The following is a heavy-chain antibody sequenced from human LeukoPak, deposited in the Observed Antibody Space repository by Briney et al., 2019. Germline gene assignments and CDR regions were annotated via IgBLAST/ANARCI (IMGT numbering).Heavy chain of an antibody. CDR1: GGSISSYY. V-gene: IGHV4-59*01. Sequence: SETLSLTCTVSGGSISSYYWSWIRQPPGKGLEWIGYIYYSGSTNYNPSLKSRVTISVDTSKNQFSLKLSSVTAADTAVYYCARGGPAAPYYFDYWGQGTLVTVSS. D-gene: IGHD2-2*01. CDR2: IYYSGST. J-gene: IGHJ4*02. CDR3: ARGGPAAPYYFDY.